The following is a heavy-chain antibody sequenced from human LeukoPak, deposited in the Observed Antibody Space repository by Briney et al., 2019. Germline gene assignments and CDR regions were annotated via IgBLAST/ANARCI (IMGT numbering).Heavy chain of an antibody. V-gene: IGHV3-73*01. CDR1: GFTFSGSA. CDR3: TTPYYYDSSGRAPT. J-gene: IGHJ4*02. CDR2: IRSKANSYAT. D-gene: IGHD3-22*01. Sequence: GGSLRLSCAASGFTFSGSAMHSVRQASGKGLEWVGRIRSKANSYATAYAASVKGRVTISRDDSKNTAYLQMNSLKTEDTAVYYCTTPYYYDSSGRAPTWGQGTLVTVSS.